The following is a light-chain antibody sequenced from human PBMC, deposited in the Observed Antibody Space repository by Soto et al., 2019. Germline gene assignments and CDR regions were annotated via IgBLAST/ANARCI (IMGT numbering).Light chain of an antibody. CDR3: QQYGGSIT. J-gene: IGKJ5*01. CDR2: GAS. V-gene: IGKV3-20*01. CDR1: QSISSNY. Sequence: EIVLTQSPGTLSLSPGESATLFCRASQSISSNYLAWYQQKPGQAPRLLIYGASSRATGIPDRFSGSGSGTDFTLTSSRLDLEDFAVYYCQQYGGSITFGQGTRLEIE.